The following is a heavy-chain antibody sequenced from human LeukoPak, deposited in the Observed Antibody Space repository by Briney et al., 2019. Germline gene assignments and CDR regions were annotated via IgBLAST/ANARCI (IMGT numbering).Heavy chain of an antibody. J-gene: IGHJ4*02. CDR2: ISPHNGDT. Sequence: ASVKVSCKASGYTFIGYYLHWVRHAPGQGLEWMGWISPHNGDTNYVQKFQGRDTMTRDTSITTAYMQLSRLKSDDTVVYYCATVRDIVVGGGPYYFDYWGQGTLVTVSS. CDR1: GYTFIGYY. V-gene: IGHV1-2*02. CDR3: ATVRDIVVGGGPYYFDY. D-gene: IGHD2-15*01.